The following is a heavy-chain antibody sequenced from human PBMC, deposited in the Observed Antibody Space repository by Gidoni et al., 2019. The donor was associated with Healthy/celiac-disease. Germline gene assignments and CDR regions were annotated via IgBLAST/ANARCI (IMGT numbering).Heavy chain of an antibody. Sequence: QLQLQESGPGLVKPSETLSLTCTVSGGSISSSSYYWGWIRQPPGKGLEWIGSIYYSGSTYYNPSLKSRVTISVDTSKNQFSLKLSSVTAADTAVYYCARQQGSGWENFYYYYGMDVWGQGTTVTVSS. D-gene: IGHD6-19*01. CDR2: IYYSGST. J-gene: IGHJ6*02. V-gene: IGHV4-39*01. CDR3: ARQQGSGWENFYYYYGMDV. CDR1: GGSISSSSYY.